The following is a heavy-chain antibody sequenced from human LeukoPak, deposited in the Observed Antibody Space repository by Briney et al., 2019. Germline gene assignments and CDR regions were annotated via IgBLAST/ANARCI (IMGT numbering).Heavy chain of an antibody. V-gene: IGHV3-30*18. Sequence: GGSLRLSCAASGFTFSSYGMHWVRQAPGKGLEWMALISFDGNNGYADSVKGRFTVSRDNAKNTLYLQMTSLRPEDTAVYYCAKDLRNSWPIDYWGQGILVTVSS. CDR2: ISFDGNNG. CDR3: AKDLRNSWPIDY. J-gene: IGHJ4*02. D-gene: IGHD6-13*01. CDR1: GFTFSSYG.